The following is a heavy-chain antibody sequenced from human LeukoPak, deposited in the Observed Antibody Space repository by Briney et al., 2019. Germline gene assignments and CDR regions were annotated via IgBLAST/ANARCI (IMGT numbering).Heavy chain of an antibody. CDR3: AELGITMIGGV. CDR1: GFTFSSYG. Sequence: GGSLRLSCAASGFTFSSYGMHWVRRAPGKGLEWVAAISYDGSNKYYADSVKGRFTISRDNSKNTLYLQMNSLRAEDTAVYYCAELGITMIGGVWGKGTTVTISS. V-gene: IGHV3-30*12. J-gene: IGHJ6*04. CDR2: ISYDGSNK. D-gene: IGHD3-10*02.